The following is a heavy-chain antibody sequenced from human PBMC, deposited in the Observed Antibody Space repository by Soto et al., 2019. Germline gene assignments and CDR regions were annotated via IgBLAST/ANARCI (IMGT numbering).Heavy chain of an antibody. V-gene: IGHV3-23*01. J-gene: IGHJ5*02. CDR1: GFTFSSYA. CDR2: ISGSGGST. D-gene: IGHD1-26*01. CDR3: AKDRGGSYLGCNWFDP. Sequence: GGSLRLSCAASGFTFSSYAMSWVRQAPGKGLEWVSAISGSGGSTYYADSVKGRFTISRDNSKNTLYLQMNSLRAEDTAVYYCAKDRGGSYLGCNWFDPWGQGTLVTVSS.